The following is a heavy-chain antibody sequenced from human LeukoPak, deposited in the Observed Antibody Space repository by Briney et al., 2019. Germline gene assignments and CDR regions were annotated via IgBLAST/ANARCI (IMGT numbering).Heavy chain of an antibody. Sequence: GASVKVSCKASGGTFSSYAISWVRQAPGQGLEWMGRIIPILGIANYAQKFQGRVTITADKSTSTAYMELSSLRSEDTAVYYCARVWTRDGYITGMDVWGQGTTVTVSS. CDR3: ARVWTRDGYITGMDV. V-gene: IGHV1-69*04. J-gene: IGHJ6*02. CDR2: IIPILGIA. D-gene: IGHD5-24*01. CDR1: GGTFSSYA.